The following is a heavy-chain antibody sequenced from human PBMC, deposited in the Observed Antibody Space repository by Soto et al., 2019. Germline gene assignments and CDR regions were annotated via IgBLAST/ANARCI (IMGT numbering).Heavy chain of an antibody. CDR3: AREPPPSEPTSVYDFWSGYFDY. Sequence: GGSLRLSCAASGFTFSSYGMHWVRQAPGKGLEWVAVIWYDGSNKYYADSVKGRFTISRDNSKNTLYLQMNSLRAEDTAVYYCAREPPPSEPTSVYDFWSGYFDYWGQGTLVTVSS. J-gene: IGHJ4*02. CDR1: GFTFSSYG. D-gene: IGHD3-3*01. CDR2: IWYDGSNK. V-gene: IGHV3-33*01.